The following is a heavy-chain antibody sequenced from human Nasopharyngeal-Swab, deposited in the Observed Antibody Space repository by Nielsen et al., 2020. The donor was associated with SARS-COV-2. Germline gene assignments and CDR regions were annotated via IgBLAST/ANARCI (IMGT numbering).Heavy chain of an antibody. V-gene: IGHV3-9*01. CDR2: ISWNSGGI. D-gene: IGHD1-26*01. CDR1: GFTFDDYA. J-gene: IGHJ4*02. CDR3: AKFGERELPFDY. Sequence: SLKISCAASGFTFDDYAMHWVRQAPGKGLEWVSGISWNSGGIGYADSVKGRFTISRDNAKNSLYLQMNSLRAEDTALYYCAKFGERELPFDYWGQGTLVTVSS.